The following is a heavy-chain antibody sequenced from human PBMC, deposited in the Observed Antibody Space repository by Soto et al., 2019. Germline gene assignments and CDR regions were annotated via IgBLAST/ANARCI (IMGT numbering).Heavy chain of an antibody. CDR3: ASFSIAATDPYGMDV. Sequence: QVQRVQSGAEVKKPGASVKVSCKASGYTFTSYGISWVRQAPGQGLEWMGWISAYNGNTNYAQKLQGRVTMTTDTSTSTAYMELRSLRSDDTAVYYCASFSIAATDPYGMDVWGQGTTVTVSS. J-gene: IGHJ6*02. CDR2: ISAYNGNT. CDR1: GYTFTSYG. V-gene: IGHV1-18*01. D-gene: IGHD6-13*01.